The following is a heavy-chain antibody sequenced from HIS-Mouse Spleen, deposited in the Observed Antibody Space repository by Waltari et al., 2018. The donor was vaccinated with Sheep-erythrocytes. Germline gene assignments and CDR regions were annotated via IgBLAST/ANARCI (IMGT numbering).Heavy chain of an antibody. D-gene: IGHD1-26*01. V-gene: IGHV1-69*04. CDR3: AQTGATTPHFDY. Sequence: QVQLVQSGAEVKKPGSSVKVSCKAYGGTFSSYPISWVRQAPGQGLEWMGRIIPILGIANYAQKFQGRVTITADKSTSTAYMELSSLRSEDTAVYYCAQTGATTPHFDYWGQGTLVTVSS. CDR2: IIPILGIA. J-gene: IGHJ4*02. CDR1: GGTFSSYP.